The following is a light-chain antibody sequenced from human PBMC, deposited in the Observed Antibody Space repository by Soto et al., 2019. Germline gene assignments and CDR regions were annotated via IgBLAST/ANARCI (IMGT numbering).Light chain of an antibody. J-gene: IGLJ2*01. CDR3: LLYYGGARV. V-gene: IGLV7-43*01. CDR2: STN. Sequence: QTVVTQEPSLTVSPGGTVTLTCASSTGAVTSGYYPNWFQLKPGQAPRALIYSTNKKHSWTPARFSCSLLGGKAALTLSGVQPEDEAEYYCLLYYGGARVFGGGTKLTVL. CDR1: TGAVTSGYY.